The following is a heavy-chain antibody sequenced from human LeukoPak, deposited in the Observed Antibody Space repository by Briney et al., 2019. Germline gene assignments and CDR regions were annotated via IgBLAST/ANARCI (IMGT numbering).Heavy chain of an antibody. J-gene: IGHJ6*03. CDR3: ARTREFHLYDLLTGQPNGGSNVYYYMDV. V-gene: IGHV1-2*02. Sequence: GASVKVSCKASGYTFTGNYIHWVRQAPGQGLQWMGWINPKIGDSDYAQEFEARVTMTRDTSISTAYMELSSLTSDDTAVYYCARTREFHLYDLLTGQPNGGSNVYYYMDVWGKGTTVTVSS. D-gene: IGHD3-9*01. CDR2: INPKIGDS. CDR1: GYTFTGNY.